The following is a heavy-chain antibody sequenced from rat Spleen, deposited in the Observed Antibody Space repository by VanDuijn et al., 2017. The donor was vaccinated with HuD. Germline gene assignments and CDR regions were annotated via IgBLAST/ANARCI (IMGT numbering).Heavy chain of an antibody. CDR1: GFTFNNYW. V-gene: IGHV5-31*01. J-gene: IGHJ4*01. D-gene: IGHD1-2*01. CDR2: ITNTGGSI. Sequence: EVQLVESGGGLVQPGRSLKLSCVASGFTFNNYWMTWIRQAPGKGLEWVASITNTGGSIYYPDSVKGRFTISRDNAKSTQYLQMNSLRSEDTATYYCTRDDSSYIAGVMDAWGQGASVTVSS. CDR3: TRDDSSYIAGVMDA.